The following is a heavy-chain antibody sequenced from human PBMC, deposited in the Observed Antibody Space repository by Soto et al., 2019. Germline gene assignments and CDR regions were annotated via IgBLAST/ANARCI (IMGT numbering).Heavy chain of an antibody. V-gene: IGHV1-18*01. Sequence: QIQLMQSGAEVKQPGASVKVSCKASGYTFTNYGISWMRQAPGQGLEWMGWISANHRDTDYAQNLQGRVSMTTDTSTSTAYMELRSLRSDDTAVYYCARDRSSSDYWGQGTLVTVSS. CDR3: ARDRSSSDY. CDR1: GYTFTNYG. J-gene: IGHJ4*02. CDR2: ISANHRDT.